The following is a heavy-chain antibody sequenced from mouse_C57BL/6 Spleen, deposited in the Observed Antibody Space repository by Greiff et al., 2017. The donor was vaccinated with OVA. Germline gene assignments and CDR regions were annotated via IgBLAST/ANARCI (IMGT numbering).Heavy chain of an antibody. CDR3: ARGGDYGYYDAMDY. CDR1: GYSIPSGYY. CDR2: ISYDGSN. V-gene: IGHV3-6*01. D-gene: IGHD2-4*01. J-gene: IGHJ4*01. Sequence: EVKLMESGPGLVKPSQSLSLTCSVTGYSIPSGYYWNWIRQFPGNKLEWMGYISYDGSNNYNPSLKNRISITRDTSKNQFFLKLNSVTTEDTATYYCARGGDYGYYDAMDYWGQGTSVTVSS.